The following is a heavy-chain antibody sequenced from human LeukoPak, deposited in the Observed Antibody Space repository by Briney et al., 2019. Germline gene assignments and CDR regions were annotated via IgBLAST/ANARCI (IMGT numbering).Heavy chain of an antibody. D-gene: IGHD2-8*01. CDR3: ARGVGYCTNGVCYGNWFDP. CDR2: INHSGST. Sequence: SETLSLTCAVYGGSFSGYYWSWIRQPPGKGLEWIGEINHSGSTNYNPSLKSRVTISVDTSKIQFSLKLSSVTAADTAVYYCARGVGYCTNGVCYGNWFDPWGQGTLVTVSS. CDR1: GGSFSGYY. V-gene: IGHV4-34*01. J-gene: IGHJ5*02.